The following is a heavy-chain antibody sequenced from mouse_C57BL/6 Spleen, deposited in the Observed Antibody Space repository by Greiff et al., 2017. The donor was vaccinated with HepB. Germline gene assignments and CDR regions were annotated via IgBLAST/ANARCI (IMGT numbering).Heavy chain of an antibody. D-gene: IGHD2-4*01. CDR3: ARSDYDYDKAY. CDR1: GYTFTSYW. J-gene: IGHJ3*01. V-gene: IGHV1-59*01. Sequence: QVQLQQPGAELVRPGTSVKLSCKASGYTFTSYWMHWVKQRPGQGLEWIGVIDPSDSYTNYNQKFKGKATLTVDTSSSTAYMQLSSLTSEDSAVYYCARSDYDYDKAYWGQGTLVTVSA. CDR2: IDPSDSYT.